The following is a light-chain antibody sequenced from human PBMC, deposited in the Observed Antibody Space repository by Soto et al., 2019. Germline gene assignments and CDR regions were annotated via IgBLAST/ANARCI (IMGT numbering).Light chain of an antibody. CDR2: SNN. CDR1: SSNIGSNT. Sequence: QSVLTQPPSASGTPGQRVTISCSGSSSNIGSNTVNWYQQLPGTAPKLLIYSNNQRPSGVPDRFYGSKSGTSASLAISGLQSEDAADYYCAAWDDSLNGYVFGTGTKLTVL. CDR3: AAWDDSLNGYV. V-gene: IGLV1-44*01. J-gene: IGLJ1*01.